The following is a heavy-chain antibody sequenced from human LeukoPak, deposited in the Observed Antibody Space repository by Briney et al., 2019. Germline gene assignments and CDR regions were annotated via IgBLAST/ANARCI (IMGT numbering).Heavy chain of an antibody. CDR3: ARDRSWQGSGFDY. V-gene: IGHV4-39*07. CDR1: GGSISSSSYY. D-gene: IGHD3-10*01. J-gene: IGHJ4*02. CDR2: IYYSGST. Sequence: SETLSLTCTVSGGSISSSSYYWGWIRQPPGKGLEWIGSIYYSGSTYYNPSLKSRVTISVDTSKNQFSLKLSSVTAEDTAVYYCARDRSWQGSGFDYWGQGTLVTVSS.